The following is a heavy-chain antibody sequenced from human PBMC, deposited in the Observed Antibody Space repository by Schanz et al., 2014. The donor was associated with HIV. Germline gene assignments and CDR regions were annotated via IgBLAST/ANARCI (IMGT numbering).Heavy chain of an antibody. D-gene: IGHD2-8*01. J-gene: IGHJ4*02. Sequence: QVQLVQSGAEVKKPGASVKVSCKASGYTFSANDINWVRQATEQGLEWMGWMNPKSGNTGFAQKFQGRVTLTRNTSISAAYMELSSLTSEDTGVYYCARGARDCSNGVCGGYYFDHWGQGSLVTVSS. CDR2: MNPKSGNT. V-gene: IGHV1-8*01. CDR3: ARGARDCSNGVCGGYYFDH. CDR1: GYTFSAND.